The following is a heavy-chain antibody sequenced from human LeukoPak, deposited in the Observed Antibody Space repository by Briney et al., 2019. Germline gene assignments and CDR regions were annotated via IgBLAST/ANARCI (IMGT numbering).Heavy chain of an antibody. CDR2: IYYSGST. CDR1: GGSISSGDYS. V-gene: IGHV4-61*08. CDR3: ARGGTVRNGMDV. J-gene: IGHJ6*02. D-gene: IGHD1-26*01. Sequence: SETLSLTCTVSGGSISSGDYSWSWIRQPPGKGLEWNGYIYYSGSTNYNPSLKSRVTISVDTSRNQFSLKLSSVTAADTAVYYCARGGTVRNGMDVWGQGTTVTVSS.